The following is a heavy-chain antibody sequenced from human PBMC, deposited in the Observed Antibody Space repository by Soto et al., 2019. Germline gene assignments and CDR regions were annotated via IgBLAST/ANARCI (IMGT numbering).Heavy chain of an antibody. Sequence: ASVKVSCKVSGYTLTELSMHWVRQAPGKGLEWMGGFDPEDGETIYAQKFQGRVTMTEDTSTDTAYMEPSSLRSEDTAVYYCATAVKPPPLVVPASLDYWGQGTLVTVSS. D-gene: IGHD2-2*01. CDR2: FDPEDGET. CDR1: GYTLTELS. V-gene: IGHV1-24*01. J-gene: IGHJ4*02. CDR3: ATAVKPPPLVVPASLDY.